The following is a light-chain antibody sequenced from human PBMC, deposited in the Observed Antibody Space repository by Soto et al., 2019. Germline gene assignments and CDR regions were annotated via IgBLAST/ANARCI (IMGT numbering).Light chain of an antibody. CDR2: EVR. V-gene: IGLV2-14*01. CDR3: SSYTSSSIL. J-gene: IGLJ1*01. CDR1: SSDVGSYNY. Sequence: QSALTQPASVSGSPGQSITISCTGTSSDVGSYNYVSWYQQHPGKAPKLMIYEVRDRPSGISSRFSGSKSGNTASLTISGLQTEDEADYYCSSYTSSSILFGTGTRSPS.